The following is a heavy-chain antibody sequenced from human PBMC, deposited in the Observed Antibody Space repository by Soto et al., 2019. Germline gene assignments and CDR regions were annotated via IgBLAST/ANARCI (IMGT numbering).Heavy chain of an antibody. V-gene: IGHV1-2*04. CDR1: GYTFTGYY. Sequence: VSCKASGYTFTGYYMHWVRQAPGQGLEWMGWINPNSGGTNYAQKFQGWVTMTRDMSISTAYMELSRLRSDDTAVYYCAREGFGAAGTYYYYYGMDVWGQGTTVTVSS. D-gene: IGHD6-13*01. CDR2: INPNSGGT. J-gene: IGHJ6*02. CDR3: AREGFGAAGTYYYYYGMDV.